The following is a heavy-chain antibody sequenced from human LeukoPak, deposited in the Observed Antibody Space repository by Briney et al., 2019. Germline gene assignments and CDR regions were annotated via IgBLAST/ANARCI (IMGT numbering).Heavy chain of an antibody. J-gene: IGHJ5*01. CDR2: ISPNSGGT. CDR3: AGGWQIISSGGFVDP. Sequence: ASVKVSCKASVYTFTDYYMHWVRQAPGQGLQWMGWISPNSGGTNYAQKFQGRVTMTRDTSISTAYLELSRLSSDDTAVYYCAGGWQIISSGGFVDPWGQGTLVTVSS. CDR1: VYTFTDYY. D-gene: IGHD6-6*01. V-gene: IGHV1-2*02.